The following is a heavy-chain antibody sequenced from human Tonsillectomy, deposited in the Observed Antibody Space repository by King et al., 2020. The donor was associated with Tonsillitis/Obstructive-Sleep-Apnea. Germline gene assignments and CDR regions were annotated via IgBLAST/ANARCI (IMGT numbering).Heavy chain of an antibody. CDR1: GYTFTGYY. D-gene: IGHD4-11*01. CDR2: INPNSGGT. J-gene: IGHJ6*03. CDR3: ARGPTVTTFYYYYYYMDV. V-gene: IGHV1-2*04. Sequence: QLVQSGAEVKKPGASVKVSCKASGYTFTGYYMHWVRQAPGQGLEWMGWINPNSGGTNYAQKFQGWVTMTRATSISTAYMELSRLRSDDTAVYYCARGPTVTTFYYYYYYMDVWGKGTTVTVSS.